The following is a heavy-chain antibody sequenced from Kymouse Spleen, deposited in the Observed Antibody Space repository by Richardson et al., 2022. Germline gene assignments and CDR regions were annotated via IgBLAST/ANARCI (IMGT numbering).Heavy chain of an antibody. CDR1: GGSFSGYY. V-gene: IGHV4-34*01. D-gene: IGHD6-6*01. Sequence: QVQLQQWGAGLLKPSETLSLTCAVYGGSFSGYYWSWIRQPPGKGLEWIGEINHSGSTNYNPSLKSRVTISVDTSKNQFSLKLSSVTAADTAVYYCAREEYSSSSGFFDYWGQGTLVTVSS. J-gene: IGHJ4*02. CDR2: INHSGST. CDR3: AREEYSSSSGFFDY.